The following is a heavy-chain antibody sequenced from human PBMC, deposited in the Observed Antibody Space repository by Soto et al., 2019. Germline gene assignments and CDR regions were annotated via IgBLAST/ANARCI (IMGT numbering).Heavy chain of an antibody. CDR1: GYTFTSYY. CDR3: ARDQGYNWNYVSGWFDP. CDR2: INPSGGST. V-gene: IGHV1-46*01. J-gene: IGHJ5*02. D-gene: IGHD1-7*01. Sequence: ASVKVSCTASGYTFTSYYMHWVRQAPGQGLEWMGIINPSGGSTSYAQKFQGRVTMTRDTSTSTVYMGLSSLRSEDTAVHYCARDQGYNWNYVSGWFDPWGQGTLVTVSS.